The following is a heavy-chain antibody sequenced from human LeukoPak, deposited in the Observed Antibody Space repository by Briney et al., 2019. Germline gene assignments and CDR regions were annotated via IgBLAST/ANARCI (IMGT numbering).Heavy chain of an antibody. J-gene: IGHJ3*02. Sequence: PGGSLRLSCAASGFTFSSYAMSWVRQAPGKGLEWVSAISGSGGSTYYADSVKGRFTISRDNSKNTLYLQMNSLRAEDTAVYYCAKDLRSLYYRPIYYDVSGLDAFNIWGQGAIVTVSS. CDR1: GFTFSSYA. CDR3: AKDLRSLYYRPIYYDVSGLDAFNI. V-gene: IGHV3-23*01. CDR2: ISGSGGST. D-gene: IGHD3-22*01.